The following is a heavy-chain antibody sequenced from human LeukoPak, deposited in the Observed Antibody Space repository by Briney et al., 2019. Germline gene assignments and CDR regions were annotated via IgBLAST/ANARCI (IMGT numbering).Heavy chain of an antibody. Sequence: GGSLRLSCTVSGFTFSTSPMAWVRQAPGKGLEWVSSIHAGGKDPFCADSVKGRCTIHRDNSKNILFLQLNSLRVEDTAIYFCAKGGHDFNPFYNWGQGTLVTVSS. D-gene: IGHD3/OR15-3a*01. CDR1: GFTFSTSP. CDR2: IHAGGKDP. J-gene: IGHJ4*02. CDR3: AKGGHDFNPFYN. V-gene: IGHV3-23*01.